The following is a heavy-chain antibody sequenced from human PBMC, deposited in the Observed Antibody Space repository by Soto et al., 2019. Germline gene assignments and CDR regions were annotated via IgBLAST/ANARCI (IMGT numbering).Heavy chain of an antibody. J-gene: IGHJ4*02. CDR1: GYTFSSYG. CDR2: ISSCNGET. D-gene: IGHD2-15*01. V-gene: IGHV1-18*01. Sequence: ASVNVSCKAFGYTFSSYGISWVRQAPGQWVEWVGWISSCNGETNXVQKLQGRVXMTTDTSTSTAXMELRXLRADDTAVDYCARVPSLAPLEFDYWRQGTLVTDSS. CDR3: ARVPSLAPLEFDY.